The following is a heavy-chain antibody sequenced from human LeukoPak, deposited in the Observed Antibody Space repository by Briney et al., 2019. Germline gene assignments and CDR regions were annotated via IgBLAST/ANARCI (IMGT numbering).Heavy chain of an antibody. Sequence: SETLSLTCTVSGGSISSYYWSRIRQPPGKGLEWIGYIYTSGSTNYNPSLKSRVTISVDTSKNQFSLKLSSVTAADTAVYYCARHYDFWSGYPGYFDYWGQGTLVTVSS. CDR1: GGSISSYY. J-gene: IGHJ4*02. CDR3: ARHYDFWSGYPGYFDY. CDR2: IYTSGST. D-gene: IGHD3-3*01. V-gene: IGHV4-4*09.